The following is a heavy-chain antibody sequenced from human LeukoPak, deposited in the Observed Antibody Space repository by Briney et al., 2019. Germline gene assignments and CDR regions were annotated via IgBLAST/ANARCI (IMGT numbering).Heavy chain of an antibody. CDR3: AGESHRNYYYGMDV. J-gene: IGHJ6*02. CDR1: GGTFSSYA. CDR2: IIPIFGTA. V-gene: IGHV1-69*05. Sequence: ASVKVSCKASGGTFSSYAISWVRQAPGQGLEWMGGIIPIFGTANYAQKFQGRVTITTDESTSTAYMELSSLRSEDTAVYYCAGESHRNYYYGMDVWGQGTTVTVSS.